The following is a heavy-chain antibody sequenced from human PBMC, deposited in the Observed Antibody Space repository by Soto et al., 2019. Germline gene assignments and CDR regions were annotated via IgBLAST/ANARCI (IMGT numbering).Heavy chain of an antibody. CDR2: ISGSGGTT. CDR1: GFTFSSDA. J-gene: IGHJ5*01. CDR3: ANNGGTAATYNWFVS. V-gene: IGHV3-23*01. Sequence: GRSLKISCTGSGFTFSSDAMNWVRQAPGKGLECVSTISGSGGTTYYADSVKGRFPISRDNSKNTLYLQMSSLRAEDTAVYYCANNGGTAATYNWFVSWGQGPLVAVS. D-gene: IGHD2-8*01.